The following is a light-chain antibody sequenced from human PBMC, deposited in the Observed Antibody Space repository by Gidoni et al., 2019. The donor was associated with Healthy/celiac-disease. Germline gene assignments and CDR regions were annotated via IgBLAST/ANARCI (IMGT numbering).Light chain of an antibody. V-gene: IGLV6-57*01. CDR1: SGSIASNY. CDR3: QSYDSIVWV. Sequence: NFMLTQPHSVSESPGKTVTISCTRSSGSIASNYVQWYQQRPGSSPTTVIYEDNQRPSGVPDRFSGSIDSSSNSASLTISGLKTEDEADYYCQSYDSIVWVFGGGTKLTVL. CDR2: EDN. J-gene: IGLJ3*02.